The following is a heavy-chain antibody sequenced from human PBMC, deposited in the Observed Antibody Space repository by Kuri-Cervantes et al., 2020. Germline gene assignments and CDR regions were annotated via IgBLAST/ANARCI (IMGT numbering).Heavy chain of an antibody. J-gene: IGHJ4*02. CDR1: GFTFSSYG. D-gene: IGHD2-2*01. Sequence: GGSLRLSCAASGFTFSSYGMHWVRQAPGKGLEWVAVISYDGSNKYYADSVKGRFTISRDNAKNSLYLQMNSLRDEDTAVYYCARDHCSSTSCYPANFDYWGQGTLVTVSS. CDR3: ARDHCSSTSCYPANFDY. CDR2: ISYDGSNK. V-gene: IGHV3-30*03.